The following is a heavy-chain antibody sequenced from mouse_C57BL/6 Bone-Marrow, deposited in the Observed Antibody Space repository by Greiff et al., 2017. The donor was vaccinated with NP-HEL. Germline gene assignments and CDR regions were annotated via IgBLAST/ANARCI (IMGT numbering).Heavy chain of an antibody. J-gene: IGHJ1*03. CDR2: INPECGGT. CDR3: TSLYYGSSYGYFDV. CDR1: GYAFTNYL. Sequence: QVQLQQSGAELVRPGPSVKVSCKASGYAFTNYLIEWVKQRPGQGLEWIGVINPECGGTNYNEKFKGKATMTSDKSSSTAYMQLSSLTSEDSAVYCCTSLYYGSSYGYFDVWGTGTTVTVSS. V-gene: IGHV1-54*01. D-gene: IGHD1-1*01.